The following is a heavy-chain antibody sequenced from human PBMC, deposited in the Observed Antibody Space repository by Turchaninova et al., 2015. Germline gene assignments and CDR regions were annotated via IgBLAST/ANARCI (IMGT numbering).Heavy chain of an antibody. CDR1: GYPFTAYY. J-gene: IGHJ5*02. CDR2: MNPNSGGT. Sequence: QVQLVQSGAAVKKPGASVKVSCKAAGYPFTAYYIHGGRQAPGQGLEWMGWMNPNSGGTNYAQKFQGRVTMTRDTSINTAYMELSRLTSDDTAVYYCARDYDCGSTSCYHWFDPWGQGTLVTVSS. V-gene: IGHV1-2*02. D-gene: IGHD2-2*01. CDR3: ARDYDCGSTSCYHWFDP.